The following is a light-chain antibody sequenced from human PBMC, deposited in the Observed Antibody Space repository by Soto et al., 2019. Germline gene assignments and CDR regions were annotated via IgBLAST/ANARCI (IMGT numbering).Light chain of an antibody. CDR1: QSISSW. CDR3: QQYNSYLST. CDR2: KAS. Sequence: DMQMNQYPSTLSASVGDRVTITCRASQSISSWLAWYQQKPGKAPKLLIYKASSLESGVPSRFSGSGSGTEFTLTISSLQPDDFATSYCQQYNSYLSTFGQGTKVDI. V-gene: IGKV1-5*03. J-gene: IGKJ1*01.